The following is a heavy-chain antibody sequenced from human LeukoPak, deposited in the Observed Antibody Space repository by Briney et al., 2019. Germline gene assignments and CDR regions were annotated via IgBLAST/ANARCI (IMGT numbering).Heavy chain of an antibody. CDR3: IRDLFDDYSLDY. J-gene: IGHJ4*02. CDR1: GLTFSTYS. Sequence: SGGSLRLSCAASGLTFSTYSMNWVRQAPGKGLEWVSSINSDSSLMYYAESVKGRFTISRDNARNSLYLQMNSLRAEDTAVYYCIRDLFDDYSLDYWGQGTLVTVSS. V-gene: IGHV3-21*01. D-gene: IGHD3-16*01. CDR2: INSDSSLM.